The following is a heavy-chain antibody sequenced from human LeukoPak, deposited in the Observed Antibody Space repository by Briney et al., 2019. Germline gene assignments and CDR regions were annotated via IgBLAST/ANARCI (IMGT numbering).Heavy chain of an antibody. CDR3: TTGGTYYYDSSGYYSLFDY. CDR1: GFTFSNAW. V-gene: IGHV3-15*01. D-gene: IGHD3-22*01. J-gene: IGHJ4*02. CDR2: IKSKTDGGTT. Sequence: PGGSLRLSCAASGFTFSNAWMSWVRQAPGKGLERVGRIKSKTDGGTTDYAAPVKGRFTISRDDSKNTLYLQMNSLKTEDTAVYYCTTGGTYYYDSSGYYSLFDYWGQGTLVTVSS.